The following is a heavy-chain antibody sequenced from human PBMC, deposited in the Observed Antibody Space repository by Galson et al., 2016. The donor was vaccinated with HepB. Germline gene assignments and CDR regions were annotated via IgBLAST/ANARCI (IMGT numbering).Heavy chain of an antibody. V-gene: IGHV3-74*01. D-gene: IGHD1-26*01. CDR3: ARNLAGAHHF. J-gene: IGHJ4*02. CDR2: INDNDGSFT. CDR1: GFILSSYW. Sequence: SLRLSCAASGFILSSYWMHWVRQVPGKGLQWVSRINDNDGSFTNYADSVRGRFTISRDNAKNTLYLQMNSLRAEDTAVYYCARNLAGAHHFWGQGTLVTISS.